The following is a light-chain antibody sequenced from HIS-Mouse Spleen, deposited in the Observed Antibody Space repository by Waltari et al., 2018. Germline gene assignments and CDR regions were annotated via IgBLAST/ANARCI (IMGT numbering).Light chain of an antibody. Sequence: SYELTQPPSVSVSPGQTARITCSGDALPKKYAYWYQQKSGQAPVLVINEDSKRPSGIPERFSGSSSGELATLTISGAQVEDEADYYCYSTDRSGNHRVFGGGTKLTVL. CDR3: YSTDRSGNHRV. CDR2: EDS. J-gene: IGLJ2*01. CDR1: ALPKKY. V-gene: IGLV3-10*01.